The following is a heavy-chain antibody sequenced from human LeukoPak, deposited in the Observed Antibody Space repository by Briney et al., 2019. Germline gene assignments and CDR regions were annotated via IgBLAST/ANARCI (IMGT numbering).Heavy chain of an antibody. CDR2: IHNSGST. D-gene: IGHD2-2*01. Sequence: SETLSLTCTVSGGSISNYYWNWIRQSPVKGLEWMGYIHNSGSTKYNPSLKSRVTMSMDTSRNQFSLRLTSVTATDTALYFCARLVEYQPYYFDYWGQGTLVTVSS. CDR1: GGSISNYY. J-gene: IGHJ4*02. V-gene: IGHV4-4*08. CDR3: ARLVEYQPYYFDY.